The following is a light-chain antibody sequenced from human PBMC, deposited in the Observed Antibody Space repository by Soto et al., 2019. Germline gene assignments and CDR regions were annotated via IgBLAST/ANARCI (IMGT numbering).Light chain of an antibody. CDR3: QSYDSSRHVV. CDR1: SSNIGAGYD. V-gene: IGLV1-40*01. J-gene: IGLJ2*01. CDR2: GNS. Sequence: QAVVTQPPSVSGAPGQRVTISCTGSSSNIGAGYDVHWYQQLPGTAPKLLIYGNSNRPSGVPDRFSGSKSGTSASLAITGLQAEDEADYYCQSYDSSRHVVFGRGTKVTVL.